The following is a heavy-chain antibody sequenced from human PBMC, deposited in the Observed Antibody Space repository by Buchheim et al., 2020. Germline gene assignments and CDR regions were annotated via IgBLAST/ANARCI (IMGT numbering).Heavy chain of an antibody. Sequence: QVQLQESGPGLVKPSQTLSLTCTVSGGSISSGSYYWSWIRQPAGKGLEWIGRIYTSGSTNYNPSLKSRVTISVDTSKNQFSLKLSSVTAADTAVYYCARYRGSTVTTLSVFAFDIWGQGT. CDR2: IYTSGST. CDR3: ARYRGSTVTTLSVFAFDI. D-gene: IGHD4-17*01. J-gene: IGHJ3*02. CDR1: GGSISSGSYY. V-gene: IGHV4-61*02.